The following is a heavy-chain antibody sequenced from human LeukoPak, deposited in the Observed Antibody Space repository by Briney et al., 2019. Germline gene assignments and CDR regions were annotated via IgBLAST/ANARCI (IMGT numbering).Heavy chain of an antibody. Sequence: SETLSLTCTVSGGSISSGGYYWSWIRQHPGKGLEWIGYIYYSGSTYYNPSLKSRVTISVDTSKNQFSLKLSSETAADTAVYYCARKYYYGSGSPPGMDVWGKGTTVTVSP. V-gene: IGHV4-31*03. D-gene: IGHD3-10*01. J-gene: IGHJ6*04. CDR3: ARKYYYGSGSPPGMDV. CDR2: IYYSGST. CDR1: GGSISSGGYY.